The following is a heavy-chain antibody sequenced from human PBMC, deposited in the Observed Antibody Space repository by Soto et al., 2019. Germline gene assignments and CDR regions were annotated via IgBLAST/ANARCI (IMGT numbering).Heavy chain of an antibody. D-gene: IGHD2-15*01. V-gene: IGHV4-31*02. CDR3: ASSGGPEGDWFDP. CDR2: VYYSGIT. CDR1: GGSIRRRGYY. Sequence: QVQLQESGPGLVRPSQTLSLTCSVSGGSIRRRGYYCSWIRQRPGEGLEWIGFVYYSGITDYNPSLKSRVTISADTSKNQFSLSLYSVTAADTAVYYCASSGGPEGDWFDPWGQGILVTVSS. J-gene: IGHJ5*02.